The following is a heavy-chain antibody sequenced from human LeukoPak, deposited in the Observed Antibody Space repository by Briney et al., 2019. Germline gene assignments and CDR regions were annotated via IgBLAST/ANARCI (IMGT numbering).Heavy chain of an antibody. J-gene: IGHJ4*02. Sequence: KTGGSLRLSCAASGFTFSSYSMNWVRQAPGKGLEWVSSISSSSSYIYYADSVKGRFTISRDNAKNSLYLQMNSLRAEDTAVYYCARGEVVADDFDYWGQGTLVTVSS. CDR3: ARGEVVADDFDY. D-gene: IGHD5-12*01. CDR1: GFTFSSYS. CDR2: ISSSSSYI. V-gene: IGHV3-21*01.